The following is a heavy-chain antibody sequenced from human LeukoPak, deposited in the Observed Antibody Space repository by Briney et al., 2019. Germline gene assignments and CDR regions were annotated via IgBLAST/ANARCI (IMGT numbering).Heavy chain of an antibody. CDR2: IKQDGSEK. CDR3: ARNPPGIVGAPTHYCYYMDV. Sequence: GGSLRLSCAASAFNFDDYGMSWVRQVPGKGLEWVANIKQDGSEKNYVDSVKGRFTISRDNAKNSLYLQMNSLTAEDTAVYYCARNPPGIVGAPTHYCYYMDVWGRGTTVTISS. D-gene: IGHD1-26*01. CDR1: AFNFDDYG. V-gene: IGHV3-7*01. J-gene: IGHJ6*03.